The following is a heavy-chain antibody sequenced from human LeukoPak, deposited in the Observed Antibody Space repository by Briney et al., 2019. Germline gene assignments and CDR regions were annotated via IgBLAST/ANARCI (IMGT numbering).Heavy chain of an antibody. CDR3: ARGCGGDCYSSGAFDI. CDR1: GGSISSGGYY. J-gene: IGHJ3*02. Sequence: PSETLSLTCTVSGGSISSGGYYWSWIRQHPGKGLEWIGYIYYSGSTYYNPSLKSRVTISVDTSKNQFSLELSSVTAADTAVYYCARGCGGDCYSSGAFDIWGQGTMVTVSS. CDR2: IYYSGST. D-gene: IGHD2-21*02. V-gene: IGHV4-31*03.